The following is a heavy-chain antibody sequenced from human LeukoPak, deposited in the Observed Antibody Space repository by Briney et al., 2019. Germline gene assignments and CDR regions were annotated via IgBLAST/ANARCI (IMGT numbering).Heavy chain of an antibody. CDR1: GFTSSRHS. D-gene: IGHD6-19*01. V-gene: IGHV3-21*01. Sequence: GGSLRLSCAASGFTSSRHSMNWVRQAPGQGLEWVSFISGDSVNIYYIDSVKGRFTISRDNSENTLYLQMNSLRAEDTAVYYCAGYSSALDYWGQGTPVTVSS. CDR3: AGYSSALDY. J-gene: IGHJ4*02. CDR2: ISGDSVNI.